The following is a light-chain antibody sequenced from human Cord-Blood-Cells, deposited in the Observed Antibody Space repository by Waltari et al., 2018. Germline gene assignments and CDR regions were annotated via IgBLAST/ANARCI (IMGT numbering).Light chain of an antibody. CDR2: EGS. V-gene: IGLV2-23*03. CDR3: CSYAGSSTFVV. CDR1: SSDVGRYNH. Sequence: QSALTQLASVYGSPGQSITISCPGTSSDVGRYNHVSWYQQHPGKAPKLMLYEGSQWPSGVSNRFSCSKSGNTASLTISGLQAEDEADYYCCSYAGSSTFVVFGGGTKLTVL. J-gene: IGLJ2*01.